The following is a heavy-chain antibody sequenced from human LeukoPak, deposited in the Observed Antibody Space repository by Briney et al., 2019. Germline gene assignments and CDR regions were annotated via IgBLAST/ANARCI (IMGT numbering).Heavy chain of an antibody. D-gene: IGHD1-26*01. CDR2: ISYDGSNK. Sequence: GGSLRLSCAASGFTFSSYAMHWVRQAPGKGLEWVAVISYDGSNKYYADSVKGRFAISRDNSKNTLYLQMNSLRAEDTAVYYCARTVGATIDAFDIWGQGTMVTVSS. V-gene: IGHV3-30*09. CDR3: ARTVGATIDAFDI. CDR1: GFTFSSYA. J-gene: IGHJ3*02.